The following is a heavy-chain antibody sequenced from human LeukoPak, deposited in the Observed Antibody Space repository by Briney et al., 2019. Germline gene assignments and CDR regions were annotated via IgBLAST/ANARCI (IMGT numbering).Heavy chain of an antibody. CDR3: ARVAVLRYFDWLSSISYFDY. D-gene: IGHD3-9*01. Sequence: PSGTLSLTCAVYGGSFSGYYWSWIRQPPGKGLECIGEINHSGSTNYNPSLKSRVTIPVDTSKNQFSLKLSSVTAADTAVYYCARVAVLRYFDWLSSISYFDYWGQGTLVTVSS. CDR2: INHSGST. V-gene: IGHV4-34*01. CDR1: GGSFSGYY. J-gene: IGHJ4*02.